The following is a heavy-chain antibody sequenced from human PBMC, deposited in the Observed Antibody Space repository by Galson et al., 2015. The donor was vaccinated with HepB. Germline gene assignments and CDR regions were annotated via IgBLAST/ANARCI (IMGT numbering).Heavy chain of an antibody. Sequence: TLSLTCAVYGGSFSGYYWSWIRQPPGKGLEWIGEINHSGSTNYNPSLKSRVTISVDTSKNQFSLKLSSVTAADTAVYYCARGPPGGYSYRWFDPWGQGTLVTVSS. CDR3: ARGPPGGYSYRWFDP. J-gene: IGHJ5*02. V-gene: IGHV4-34*01. CDR2: INHSGST. CDR1: GGSFSGYY. D-gene: IGHD5-18*01.